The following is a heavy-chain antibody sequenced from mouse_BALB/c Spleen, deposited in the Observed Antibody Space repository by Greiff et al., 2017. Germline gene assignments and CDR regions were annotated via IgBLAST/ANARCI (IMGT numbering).Heavy chain of an antibody. CDR3: ARWGYDGYYAMDY. J-gene: IGHJ4*01. CDR1: GYSITSDYA. Sequence: ESGPGLVKPSQSLSLTCTVTGYSITSDYAWNWIRQFPGNKLEWMGYISYSGSTSYNPSLKSRISITRDTSKNQFFLQLNSVTTEDTATYYCARWGYDGYYAMDYWGQGTSVTVSS. CDR2: ISYSGST. V-gene: IGHV3-2*02. D-gene: IGHD2-14*01.